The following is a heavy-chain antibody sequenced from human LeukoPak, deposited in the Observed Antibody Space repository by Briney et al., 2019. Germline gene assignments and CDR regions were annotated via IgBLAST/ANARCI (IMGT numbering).Heavy chain of an antibody. CDR3: AKDLAVADY. J-gene: IGHJ4*02. D-gene: IGHD6-19*01. CDR2: ISYDGSNK. CDR1: GFTFSSYA. Sequence: PGGSLRLSCAASGFTFSSYAMHWVRQAPGKGLEWVAVISYDGSNKYYADSVKGRFTISRDNSKNTLYLQMNSLRAEDTAVYYCAKDLAVADYWGQGTLVTVSS. V-gene: IGHV3-30-3*01.